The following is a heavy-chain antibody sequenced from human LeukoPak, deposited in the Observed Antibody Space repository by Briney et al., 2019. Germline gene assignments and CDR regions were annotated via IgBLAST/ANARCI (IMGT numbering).Heavy chain of an antibody. Sequence: PGGSVRLSCAASGFSFSSYSIRWVRQAPWKGLEWVLAISGSGGSTYYADSVKGRFTISRDNSKNTLYLQMNSLRAEDTAVYYCAKRSGELSLYYLDYWGQGTLVTVSS. CDR3: AKRSGELSLYYLDY. J-gene: IGHJ4*02. D-gene: IGHD3-16*02. V-gene: IGHV3-23*01. CDR2: ISGSGGST. CDR1: GFSFSSYS.